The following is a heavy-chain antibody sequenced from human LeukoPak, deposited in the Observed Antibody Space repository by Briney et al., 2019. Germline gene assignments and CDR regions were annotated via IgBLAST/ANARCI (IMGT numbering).Heavy chain of an antibody. Sequence: PGGSLRLSCAASGFTFSSYAMHWVRQAPGKGLEWVAVISYDGSNKYYADSVKGRFTISRDNSKNTLYLQMNSLRAEDTAVYYCARDPRIVGATGGYFQHWGQGTLVTVSS. J-gene: IGHJ1*01. D-gene: IGHD1-26*01. CDR3: ARDPRIVGATGGYFQH. CDR2: ISYDGSNK. CDR1: GFTFSSYA. V-gene: IGHV3-30-3*01.